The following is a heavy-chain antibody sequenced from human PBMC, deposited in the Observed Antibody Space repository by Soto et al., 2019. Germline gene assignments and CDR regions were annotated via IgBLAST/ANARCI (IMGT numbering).Heavy chain of an antibody. Sequence: SETLSLTCTVSGGSINIGNYYWGWIRQPPGKGLEWVGSIYYSGSTYYTASLKSRVTIFVDTSKNQFTLKVTSVTAADTAVYYCARHIAGTWFDPWGQRALVTVSS. CDR3: ARHIAGTWFDP. CDR2: IYYSGST. D-gene: IGHD2-21*01. CDR1: GGSINIGNYY. J-gene: IGHJ5*02. V-gene: IGHV4-39*01.